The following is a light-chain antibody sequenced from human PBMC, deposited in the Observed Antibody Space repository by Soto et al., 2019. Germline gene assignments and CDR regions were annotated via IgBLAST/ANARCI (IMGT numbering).Light chain of an antibody. Sequence: EIVLTQSPGTLSLSPGERATLSCRASQSVSSNYLAWYQQKPGQAPRLLIYGASSRATGIPDRFSGSGSGTDFNLTISSLEAEDFAVYYCQQYGSSPRVTFGGGTKVEIK. V-gene: IGKV3-20*01. CDR1: QSVSSNY. J-gene: IGKJ4*01. CDR3: QQYGSSPRVT. CDR2: GAS.